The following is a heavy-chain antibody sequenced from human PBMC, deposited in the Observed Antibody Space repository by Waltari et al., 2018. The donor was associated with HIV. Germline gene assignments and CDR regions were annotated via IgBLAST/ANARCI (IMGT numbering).Heavy chain of an antibody. V-gene: IGHV4-34*01. Sequence: QVQLQQWGAGLLKPSETLSLTCAVYGGSFSGYYWSWIRQPPGKGLEWIGEINHSGSTNYNPSLKSRVTISVDTSKNQFSLKLSSVTAADTAVYYCARLAGGLRFLEWPYWGQGTLVTVSS. CDR1: GGSFSGYY. D-gene: IGHD3-3*01. CDR2: INHSGST. J-gene: IGHJ4*02. CDR3: ARLAGGLRFLEWPY.